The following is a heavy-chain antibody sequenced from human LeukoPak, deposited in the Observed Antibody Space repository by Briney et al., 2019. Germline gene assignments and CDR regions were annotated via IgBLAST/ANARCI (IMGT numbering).Heavy chain of an antibody. J-gene: IGHJ6*02. CDR3: GAAMVRGVIITHLRFSYGMDV. CDR2: IIPILGIA. V-gene: IGHV1-69*04. CDR1: GGTFSSYA. D-gene: IGHD3-10*01. Sequence: ASVKVSCKASGGTFSSYAISWVRQAPGQGLEWMGRIIPILGIANYAQKFQGRVTITADKSTSTAYMELSSLRSEDTAVYYCGAAMVRGVIITHLRFSYGMDVWGQGTTVTVSS.